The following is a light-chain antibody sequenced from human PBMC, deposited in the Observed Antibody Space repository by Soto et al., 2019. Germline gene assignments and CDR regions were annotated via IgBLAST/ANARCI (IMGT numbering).Light chain of an antibody. Sequence: EIVLTQSPATLSLSPGERATLSCRASQSVSSSLAWYQHKPGQAPRLLIYATSHRATDIPTRFSGSGSETEFTLTISSLEPEDFAVYYCQQRSDWPPSLTFGGGTKVEI. J-gene: IGKJ4*01. CDR3: QQRSDWPPSLT. CDR2: ATS. CDR1: QSVSSS. V-gene: IGKV3-11*01.